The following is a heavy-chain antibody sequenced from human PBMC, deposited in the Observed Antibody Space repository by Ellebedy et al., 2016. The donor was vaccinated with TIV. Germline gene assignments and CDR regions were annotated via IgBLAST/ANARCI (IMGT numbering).Heavy chain of an antibody. CDR2: IYQDGSFQ. D-gene: IGHD4-17*01. V-gene: IGHV3-7*01. Sequence: GESLKISCVASGLSFRSYWMSWVRQAPGKGLEWVANIYQDGSFQYYLDSVKGRFTISRDNANKSLFLQMNSLRVEDTAVYYCARRGSYGDYAVQVNSWFDTWGQGTLVSVSS. CDR1: GLSFRSYW. CDR3: ARRGSYGDYAVQVNSWFDT. J-gene: IGHJ5*02.